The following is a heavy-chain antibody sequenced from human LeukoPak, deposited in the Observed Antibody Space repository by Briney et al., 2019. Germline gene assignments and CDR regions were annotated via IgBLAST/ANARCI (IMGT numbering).Heavy chain of an antibody. CDR1: GFTFSSYG. CDR2: IRYDGSNK. J-gene: IGHJ4*02. V-gene: IGHV3-30*02. Sequence: GGSLRLSCAASGFTFSSYGMHWVRQAPGKGLEWVAFIRYDGSNKYYADSVKGRFTISRDNSKNTLYLQMNSLRAEDTAVYYCAKDLIPLQVGWTLDYWGQGTLVTVSS. CDR3: AKDLIPLQVGWTLDY. D-gene: IGHD3/OR15-3a*01.